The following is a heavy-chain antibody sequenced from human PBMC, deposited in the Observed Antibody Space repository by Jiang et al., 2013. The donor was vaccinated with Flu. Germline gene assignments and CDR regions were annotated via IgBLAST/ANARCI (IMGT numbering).Heavy chain of an antibody. D-gene: IGHD6-13*01. V-gene: IGHV4-59*01. CDR2: IYYSGST. CDR1: GGSISSYY. J-gene: IGHJ6*02. CDR3: ARAPYSSSWYNYGMDV. Sequence: TLSLTCTVSGGSISSYYWSWIRQPPGKGLEWIGYIYYSGSTNYNPSLKSRVTISVDTSKNQFSLKLSSVTAADTAVYYCARAPYSSSWYNYGMDVWGQGTTVTVSS.